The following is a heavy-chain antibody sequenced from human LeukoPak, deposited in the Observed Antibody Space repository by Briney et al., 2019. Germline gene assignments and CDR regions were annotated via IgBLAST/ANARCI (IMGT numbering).Heavy chain of an antibody. CDR3: ASVGFGELPDY. J-gene: IGHJ4*02. V-gene: IGHV1-18*01. CDR1: GYTFTSYG. CDR2: ISAYNGNT. D-gene: IGHD3-10*01. Sequence: VASVKVSCKASGYTFTSYGISWVRQAPGQGLEWVGWISAYNGNTNYAQKLQGRVTMTTDTSTSTAYMELRSLRSDDTAVYYCASVGFGELPDYWGQGTLVTVSS.